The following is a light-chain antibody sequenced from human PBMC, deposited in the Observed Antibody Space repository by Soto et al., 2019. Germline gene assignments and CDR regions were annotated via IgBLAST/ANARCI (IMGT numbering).Light chain of an antibody. CDR1: SSDIGGYNY. CDR3: TSYTSSNTLV. Sequence: QSALTQPASVSGSPGQSITISCTGTSSDIGGYNYVSWYQHHPGKAPKLMIYDVSNRPSGVSNRFSGSKSGNTASLTISGLQAEDEADYYCTSYTSSNTLVFGTGTKLTVL. J-gene: IGLJ1*01. CDR2: DVS. V-gene: IGLV2-14*01.